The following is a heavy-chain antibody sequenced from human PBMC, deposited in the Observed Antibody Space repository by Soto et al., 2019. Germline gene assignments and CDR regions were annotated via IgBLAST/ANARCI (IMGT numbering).Heavy chain of an antibody. J-gene: IGHJ4*02. CDR2: ISGSGGST. V-gene: IGHV3-23*01. CDR3: APRLDLGVMITFGGVIVGIDY. CDR1: GFTLSSYA. Sequence: GGSLRLSCAASGFTLSSYAMILVRQAPGKGLEWVSAISGSGGSTYYADSVKGRFTISRDNSKNTLYLQMNSLRAEDTAVYYCAPRLDLGVMITFGGVIVGIDYWGQGTLVTVSS. D-gene: IGHD3-16*02.